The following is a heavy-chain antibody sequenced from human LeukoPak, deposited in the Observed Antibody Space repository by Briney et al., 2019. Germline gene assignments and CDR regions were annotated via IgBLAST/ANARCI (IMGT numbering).Heavy chain of an antibody. Sequence: ASVKVSYKASGYIFTSYDILGVRQATGQGLEWMGWMNPNNGNTGYAQKFQGRVAMTRNTSMTTAYMEMSSLTSEDTAVYYCARARDCSGGSCYLCLDPSGPVT. J-gene: IGHJ5*02. CDR1: GYIFTSYD. CDR3: ARARDCSGGSCYLCLDP. CDR2: MNPNNGNT. D-gene: IGHD2-15*01. V-gene: IGHV1-8*01.